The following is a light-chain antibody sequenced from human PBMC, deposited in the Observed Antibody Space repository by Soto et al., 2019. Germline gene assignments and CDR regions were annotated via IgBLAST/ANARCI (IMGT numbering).Light chain of an antibody. V-gene: IGKV3-20*01. J-gene: IGKJ1*01. Sequence: ETVLTQSPGTLSLSPGERATLSCRASQTIRGNYLAWYRQTPGQAPRLLIYGASNRATGIADRFSGSGSGTDFTLIISRLEPEDFALYYCQQYGSSTWTFGQGTKVEIK. CDR1: QTIRGNY. CDR2: GAS. CDR3: QQYGSSTWT.